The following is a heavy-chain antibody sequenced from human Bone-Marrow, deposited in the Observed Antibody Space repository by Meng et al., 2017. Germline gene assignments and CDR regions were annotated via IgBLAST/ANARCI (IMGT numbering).Heavy chain of an antibody. CDR3: AKDMSRTTVTEEYYYYYGMDV. Sequence: GESLKISCAAPGFTFDDYAMHWVRQAPGKGLEWVSLISWDGGSTYYADSVKGRFTISRDNSKNSLYLQMNSLRAEDTALYYCAKDMSRTTVTEEYYYYYGMDVWGQGTTVTVSS. V-gene: IGHV3-43D*04. D-gene: IGHD4-17*01. J-gene: IGHJ6*02. CDR2: ISWDGGST. CDR1: GFTFDDYA.